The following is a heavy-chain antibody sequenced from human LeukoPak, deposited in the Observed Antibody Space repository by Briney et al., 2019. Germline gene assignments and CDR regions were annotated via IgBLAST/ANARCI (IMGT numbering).Heavy chain of an antibody. D-gene: IGHD6-13*01. V-gene: IGHV1-18*01. CDR3: AGELTYGSSCDY. CDR1: GYSFTSYG. Sequence: ASVKVSCKASGYSFTSYGISWVRQAPGQGLEWMGWISAYNGNTNYAQKIQARLTMTTDTSTSTAYIELRSLRSDDTAVYYCAGELTYGSSCDYWGQGTLVTVSS. J-gene: IGHJ4*02. CDR2: ISAYNGNT.